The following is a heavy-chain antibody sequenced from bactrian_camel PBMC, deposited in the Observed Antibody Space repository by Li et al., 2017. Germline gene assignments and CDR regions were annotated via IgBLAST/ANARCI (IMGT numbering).Heavy chain of an antibody. CDR2: IDTDGGI. D-gene: IGHD5*01. CDR3: AAGGRVGWDCTIREYEF. Sequence: HVQLVESGGGSVQTGGSLRLSCAVSGHTYSRICMGWFRHPPGKRENREAVATIDTDGGIFYAASVKGRFNISRDNDKNTLYLQMSSLTPEDTAMYYCAAGGRVGWDCTIREYEFWGQGTQVTVS. V-gene: IGHV3S53*01. CDR1: GHTYSRIC. J-gene: IGHJ4*01.